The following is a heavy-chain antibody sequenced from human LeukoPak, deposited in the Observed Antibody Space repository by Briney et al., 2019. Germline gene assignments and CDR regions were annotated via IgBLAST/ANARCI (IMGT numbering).Heavy chain of an antibody. CDR3: ARSYSYGSQPFDC. J-gene: IGHJ4*02. CDR2: ISHSGIT. CDR1: GYSIGSGYY. Sequence: SETLSLTCAVSGYSIGSGYYWGWIRQPPGKGLEWIGTISHSGITYYNQSLKSRAAISLDRSKNHFSLKLNSVTAADAAVYYCARSYSYGSQPFDCWGQGTLVTVSS. V-gene: IGHV4-38-2*01. D-gene: IGHD5-18*01.